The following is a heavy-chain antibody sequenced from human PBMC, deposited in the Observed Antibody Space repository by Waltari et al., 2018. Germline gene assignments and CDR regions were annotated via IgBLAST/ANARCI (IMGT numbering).Heavy chain of an antibody. D-gene: IGHD6-19*01. CDR2: IGRGGDT. J-gene: IGHJ3*02. CDR1: VITFRNSD. V-gene: IGHV3-13*01. Sequence: EVQLLVSGGGLVQPGGSLGLSCAASVITFRNSDMHWVRQVTGEGLEWGAAIGRGGDTYYSDSVRGRFTISRENAKNSLYLQMNTLRDGDTAVYFCATEVKDDISRGWAFDIWGQGTMVTVSS. CDR3: ATEVKDDISRGWAFDI.